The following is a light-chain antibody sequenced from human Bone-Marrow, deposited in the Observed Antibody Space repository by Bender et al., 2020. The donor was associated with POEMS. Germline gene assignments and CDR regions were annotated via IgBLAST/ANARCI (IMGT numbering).Light chain of an antibody. V-gene: IGLV2-8*01. CDR2: EVN. CDR3: SSYRTRRTLV. J-gene: IGLJ2*01. Sequence: QSALTQPPSASGSPGQSVTISCIGNNDNMGDYNYVSWYQHHPGKAPKVILFEVNKRPSGVPDRFSGSKSGNTASLTVSGLQADDEANYFCSSYRTRRTLVFGGGTKLTVL. CDR1: NDNMGDYNY.